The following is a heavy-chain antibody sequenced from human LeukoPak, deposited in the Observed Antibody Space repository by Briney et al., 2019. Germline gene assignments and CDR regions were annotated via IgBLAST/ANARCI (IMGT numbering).Heavy chain of an antibody. Sequence: GGSLRLSCAASGFTFSSYGMHWVRQAPGKGLEWVAVIWYDGSNKYYADSVKGRFTISRDNSKNTLYLKMNSLRAEDTAVYYCAKDSGDYLYYFDYWGQGTLVTVSS. CDR2: IWYDGSNK. J-gene: IGHJ4*02. D-gene: IGHD4-17*01. CDR3: AKDSGDYLYYFDY. V-gene: IGHV3-33*06. CDR1: GFTFSSYG.